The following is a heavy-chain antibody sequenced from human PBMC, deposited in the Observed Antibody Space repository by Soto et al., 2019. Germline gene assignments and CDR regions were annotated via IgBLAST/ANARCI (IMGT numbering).Heavy chain of an antibody. CDR3: AKGGASRVDALDV. V-gene: IGHV3-9*01. Sequence: EVQLVESGGGLAQPGRSLRLSCAVSGFIFDEYAMHCVRQVPGKGLEWVSTVSWNSATIAYADSVKGRFIISRDSATNSLYLQMSSLRPEDTAFYYCAKGGASRVDALDVWGQGTLVTVPS. CDR1: GFIFDEYA. J-gene: IGHJ3*01. CDR2: VSWNSATI. D-gene: IGHD3-16*01.